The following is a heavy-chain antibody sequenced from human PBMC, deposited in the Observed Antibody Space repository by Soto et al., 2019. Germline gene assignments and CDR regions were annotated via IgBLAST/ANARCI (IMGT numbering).Heavy chain of an antibody. CDR3: ARDRSLVGHFWSGYPTPPYYGLDV. D-gene: IGHD3-3*02. V-gene: IGHV3-7*01. J-gene: IGHJ6*02. Sequence: GGSLRVSWAGSGFTFSSYGMGGVGQAPGKGLEGLANIKQDGSEKYYVDSVKGRFAVSGDNSKNSLYLQMNSLRAEDTDVYYCARDRSLVGHFWSGYPTPPYYGLDVWGQGTTVTLSS. CDR1: GFTFSSYG. CDR2: IKQDGSEK.